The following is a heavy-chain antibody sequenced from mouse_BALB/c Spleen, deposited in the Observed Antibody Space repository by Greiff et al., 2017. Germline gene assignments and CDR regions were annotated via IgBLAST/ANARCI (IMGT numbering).Heavy chain of an antibody. V-gene: IGHV1-14*01. D-gene: IGHD2-14*01. Sequence: VQLQQSGPELVKPGASVKMSCKASGYTFTSYVMHWVKQKPGQGLEWIGYINPYNDGTKYNEKFKGKATLTSDKSSSTAYMELSSLTSEDSAVYYCARAGGRYDLYWYFDVWGAGTTVTVSS. CDR3: ARAGGRYDLYWYFDV. CDR2: INPYNDGT. CDR1: GYTFTSYV. J-gene: IGHJ1*01.